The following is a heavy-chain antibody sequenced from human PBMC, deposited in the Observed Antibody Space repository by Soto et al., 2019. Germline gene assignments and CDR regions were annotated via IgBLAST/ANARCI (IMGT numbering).Heavy chain of an antibody. Sequence: SETLSLTCAVYGGSFSGYYWSWIRQPPGKGLEWIGEINHSGSTNYNPSLKSRVTISVDTSKNQFSLKLSSVTAADTAVYYCARRGVAASYGMDVWGQGTTVTVSS. CDR2: INHSGST. CDR1: GGSFSGYY. V-gene: IGHV4-34*01. D-gene: IGHD2-15*01. CDR3: ARRGVAASYGMDV. J-gene: IGHJ6*02.